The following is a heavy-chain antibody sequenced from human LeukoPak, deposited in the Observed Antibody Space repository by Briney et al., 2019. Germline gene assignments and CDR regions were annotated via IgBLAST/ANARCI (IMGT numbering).Heavy chain of an antibody. J-gene: IGHJ6*03. CDR2: FDTEDGET. D-gene: IGHD4-17*01. CDR1: GYTLNELS. Sequence: SVKVSCKVSGYTLNELSIHWVRQAPGKGLEGMGGFDTEDGETIYAQTFQGRVTMTEDTSTDTAYMELSSLRSEATAVYYCATATPLRRDHYYYYYYMDVWGKGTTVTVSS. CDR3: ATATPLRRDHYYYYYYMDV. V-gene: IGHV1-24*01.